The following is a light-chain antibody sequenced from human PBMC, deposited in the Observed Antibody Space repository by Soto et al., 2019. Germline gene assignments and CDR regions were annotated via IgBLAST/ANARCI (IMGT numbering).Light chain of an antibody. V-gene: IGKV3-20*01. CDR3: XQYDSSPLT. CDR2: GAS. Sequence: EIVLTQSPGTLSLSPGERATLSCRASQSVSXXXLAWYQQKPGQAPRLLIYGASSRATGIPDRFSGSGSGXXXXXXXXXLXPEDFXXYXXXQYDSSPLTFGGGTKVEIK. CDR1: QSVSXXX. J-gene: IGKJ4*01.